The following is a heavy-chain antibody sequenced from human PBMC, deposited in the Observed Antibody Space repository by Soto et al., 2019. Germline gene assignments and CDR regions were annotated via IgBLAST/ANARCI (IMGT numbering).Heavy chain of an antibody. V-gene: IGHV3-30-3*01. CDR3: TRELDYTFEFWFSSSFDY. D-gene: IGHD3-3*01. J-gene: IGHJ4*02. Sequence: GGSLRLSCAASGLTLSSYAIHWVRQAPGKGPEWVTVISKGGSKLYFEDSVKGRFTISRDNSKNTLYLQMNSRRSEETAVYSSTRELDYTFEFWFSSSFDYWGQGTLVTVSS. CDR1: GLTLSSYA. CDR2: ISKGGSKL.